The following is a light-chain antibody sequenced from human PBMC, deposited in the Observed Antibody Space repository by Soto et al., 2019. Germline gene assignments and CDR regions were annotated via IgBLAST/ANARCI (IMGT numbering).Light chain of an antibody. CDR2: DVS. J-gene: IGKJ4*01. Sequence: EAVAKQSPCTLSMYTGDRATLSCRASQSVPGSDVAWYQQKPGQAPRLLIYDVSSRATGTPERFSGSGSGTDFTLNIGRLEPEDFAVYYCQQYGTSPLTFGGRSKVDVK. CDR3: QQYGTSPLT. V-gene: IGKV3-20*01. CDR1: QSVPGSD.